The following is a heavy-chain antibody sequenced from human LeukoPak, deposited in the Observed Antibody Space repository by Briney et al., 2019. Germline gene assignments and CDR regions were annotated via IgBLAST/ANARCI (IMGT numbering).Heavy chain of an antibody. D-gene: IGHD6-19*01. V-gene: IGHV3-49*03. Sequence: PGGSLRLSCTASGFTFGDYLMSWFHQAPGKGLEWIGFISGGTTEYAASVKGRFTISRDDSTSIAYLQMNSLTTEDTAAYYCSRGSGWLSVYWGQGTLVTVSS. CDR2: ISGGTT. J-gene: IGHJ4*02. CDR3: SRGSGWLSVY. CDR1: GFTFGDYL.